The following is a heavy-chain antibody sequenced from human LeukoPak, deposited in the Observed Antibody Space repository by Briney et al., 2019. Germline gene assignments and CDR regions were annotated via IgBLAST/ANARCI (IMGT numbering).Heavy chain of an antibody. D-gene: IGHD2-2*02. V-gene: IGHV3-15*01. CDR2: IKSKTDGGTT. Sequence: PGGSLRLSCAASGFTFSNSWMSWVRQAPGKGLEWVGRIKSKTDGGTTDYAAPVKGRLTISRDDSKNTMYLQMNSLKTEDTAVYYCTTVGCSSTSCYTYYFDYWGQGTLVTVSS. J-gene: IGHJ4*02. CDR1: GFTFSNSW. CDR3: TTVGCSSTSCYTYYFDY.